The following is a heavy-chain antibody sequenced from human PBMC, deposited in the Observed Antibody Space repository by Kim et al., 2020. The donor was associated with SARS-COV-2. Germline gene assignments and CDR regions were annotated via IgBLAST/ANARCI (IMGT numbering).Heavy chain of an antibody. D-gene: IGHD6-6*01. CDR3: ERTIAGRPEAFDI. CDR1: GGSISSSNYY. V-gene: IGHV4-39*01. J-gene: IGHJ3*02. Sequence: SETLSLTCTVSGGSISSSNYYWGWIRQPPGKGLEWIGYIYYSGNTYYNPSLESRVTVSVDTSKNLFSLKLSSVTAADTAVYYCERTIAGRPEAFDIWGQGTMGTVSS. CDR2: IYYSGNT.